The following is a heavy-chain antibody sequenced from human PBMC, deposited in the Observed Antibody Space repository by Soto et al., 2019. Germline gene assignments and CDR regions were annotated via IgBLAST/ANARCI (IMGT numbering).Heavy chain of an antibody. V-gene: IGHV3-74*01. CDR3: ACSRRPARLGPKGAIDY. Sequence: EVHLVESGGAVVQPGGSLRLSCATSGFTFSNYWMQWVRQVPGRGLVWVSRIDTDGSTTSYADFAKGRFTISRDNAKSTLSLQMNSLRAEDTAIYYCACSRRPARLGPKGAIDYWGQGTLVTVSS. D-gene: IGHD2-15*01. CDR1: GFTFSNYW. CDR2: IDTDGSTT. J-gene: IGHJ4*02.